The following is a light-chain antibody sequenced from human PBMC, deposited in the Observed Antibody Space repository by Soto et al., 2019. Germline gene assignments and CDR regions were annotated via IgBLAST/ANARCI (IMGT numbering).Light chain of an antibody. CDR1: SSDVGGYNY. CDR3: SSYTTANTYV. CDR2: EVS. Sequence: QYVLTQPASVSGSPGQSITISCTGTSSDVGGYNYVSWYQQHPGKAPKLMIYEVSSRPSGVSNRFSGSKSGNTASLTLSGLQAEDEADYYCSSYTTANTYVFGTGTKVTVL. J-gene: IGLJ1*01. V-gene: IGLV2-14*01.